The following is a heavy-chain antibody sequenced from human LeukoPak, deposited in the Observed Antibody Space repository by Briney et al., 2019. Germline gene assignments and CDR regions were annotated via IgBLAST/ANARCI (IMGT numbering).Heavy chain of an antibody. CDR3: AKDRIVGATQSSGYFDY. V-gene: IGHV3-33*06. CDR2: IWYDGSNK. CDR1: GFTFSSYD. D-gene: IGHD1-26*01. J-gene: IGHJ4*02. Sequence: GGSPRLSCAASGFTFSSYDMHWVRQAPGKGLEWVAVIWYDGSNKYYADSVKGRFTISRDNSKNTLYLQMNSLRAEDTAVYYCAKDRIVGATQSSGYFDYWGQGTLVTVSS.